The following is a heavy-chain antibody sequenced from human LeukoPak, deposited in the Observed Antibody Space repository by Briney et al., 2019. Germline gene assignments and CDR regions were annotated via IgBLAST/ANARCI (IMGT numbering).Heavy chain of an antibody. CDR3: ANGGCSSTSCYQFDPNPGWFDP. Sequence: PGGSLRLSCAASGFTFDDYAMHWVRQAPGKGLERVSSISGNSKNIGYADSVKGRFTISRDNAKNSLYLQMNSLRDADTAFYYCANGGCSSTSCYQFDPNPGWFDPCGQGQLVLVSS. V-gene: IGHV3-9*01. J-gene: IGHJ5*02. D-gene: IGHD2-2*01. CDR1: GFTFDDYA. CDR2: ISGNSKNI.